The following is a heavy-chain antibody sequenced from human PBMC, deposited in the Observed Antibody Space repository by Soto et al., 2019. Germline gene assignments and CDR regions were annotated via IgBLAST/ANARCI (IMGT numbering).Heavy chain of an antibody. CDR1: GFSLSTTGVG. J-gene: IGHJ5*02. CDR2: IFWDDYK. V-gene: IGHV2-5*02. Sequence: SGPTLVNPTQTLTLTCTFSGFSLSTTGVGVGWIRQPPGKALEWLALIFWDDYKRYIPFLNNRLTITKDTSKNEVVLTMTNMDPADTATYYCAYRLPISLVRERNNWFDPWGQGTLVTVSS. D-gene: IGHD3-10*01. CDR3: AYRLPISLVRERNNWFDP.